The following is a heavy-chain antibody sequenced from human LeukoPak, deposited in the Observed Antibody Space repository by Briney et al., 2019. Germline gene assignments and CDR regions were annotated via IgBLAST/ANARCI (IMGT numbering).Heavy chain of an antibody. V-gene: IGHV3-9*03. CDR3: AKSPIAAAGHNWFDP. J-gene: IGHJ5*02. Sequence: GRSLRLSCAASGFTFDDYAMHWVRQAPGKGLEWVSGISWNSGSIGYADSVEGRFTISRDNAKNSLYLQMNSLRAEDMALYYCAKSPIAAAGHNWFDPWGQGTLVTVSS. D-gene: IGHD6-13*01. CDR1: GFTFDDYA. CDR2: ISWNSGSI.